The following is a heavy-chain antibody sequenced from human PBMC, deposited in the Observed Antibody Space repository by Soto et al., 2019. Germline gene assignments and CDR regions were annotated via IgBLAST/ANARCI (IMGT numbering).Heavy chain of an antibody. CDR3: ERDTPRCFTSPPEGAGL. CDR2: INPKSGDT. V-gene: IGHV1-2*02. J-gene: IGHJ4*02. CDR1: GYTFTDSH. Sequence: QVQLVQSGTELRKPGASVKVSCKASGYTFTDSHIHWVRQAPGQGLEWLGWINPKSGDTYYPQKVQGRITMTRDTSISTACMDLTNLRSDDTGVYYCERDTPRCFTSPPEGAGLWGQGTLVTVSS.